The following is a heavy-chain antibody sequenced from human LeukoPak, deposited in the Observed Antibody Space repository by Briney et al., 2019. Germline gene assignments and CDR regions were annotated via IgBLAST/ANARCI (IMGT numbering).Heavy chain of an antibody. CDR2: IRNKANRYTT. D-gene: IGHD1-7*01. J-gene: IGHJ4*02. CDR1: GFTFSEHH. V-gene: IGHV3-72*01. CDR3: ARSPRGTSPFDY. Sequence: GGSLRLSCAASGFTFSEHHMDWGRQAPGKGLEWVARIRNKANRYTTEYAASVKGRFTISRDDSKNSLYLQMNGLKTEDTAVYYCARSPRGTSPFDYWGQGTLVTVSS.